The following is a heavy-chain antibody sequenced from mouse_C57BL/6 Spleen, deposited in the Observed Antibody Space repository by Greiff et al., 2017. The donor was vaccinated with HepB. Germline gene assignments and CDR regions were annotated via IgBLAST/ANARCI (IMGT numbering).Heavy chain of an antibody. CDR1: GFSFNTYA. J-gene: IGHJ2*01. D-gene: IGHD3-1*01. CDR3: VREGLLYYFDY. CDR2: IRSKSNNYAT. V-gene: IGHV10-1*01. Sequence: VQLVESGGGLVQPKGSLKLSCAASGFSFNTYAMNWVRQAPGKGLEWVARIRSKSNNYATYYADSVKDRFTISRDDSESMLYLQMNNLKTEDTAMYYCVREGLLYYFDYWGQGTTLTVSS.